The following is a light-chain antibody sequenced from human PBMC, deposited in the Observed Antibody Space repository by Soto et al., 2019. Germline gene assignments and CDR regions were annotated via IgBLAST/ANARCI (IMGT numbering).Light chain of an antibody. CDR3: QKYDDLPIT. CDR1: HDITNF. J-gene: IGKJ5*01. CDR2: DVS. Sequence: DIQMTQSPSSLSVSVCDRVIITCQASHDITNFLNWYQHKPGKATKLLIYDVSKLETGVSSRFSGSGCGKDFTLTISRLQPEDIATYFCQKYDDLPITFGQGTRLEIK. V-gene: IGKV1-33*01.